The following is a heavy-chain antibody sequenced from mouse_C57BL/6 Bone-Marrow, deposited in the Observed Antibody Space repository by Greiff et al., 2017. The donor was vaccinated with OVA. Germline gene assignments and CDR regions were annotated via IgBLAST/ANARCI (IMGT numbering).Heavy chain of an antibody. CDR3: APHYYGSSYYAMDY. CDR1: GFNIKDDY. J-gene: IGHJ4*01. D-gene: IGHD1-1*01. CDR2: IDPENGDT. Sequence: VQLQQSGAELVRPGASVKLSCTASGFNIKDDYMHWVKQRPEQGLEWIGWIDPENGDTEYASKFQGKATITADTSSSTAYMQLSSLTSEDSAVYYCAPHYYGSSYYAMDYWGQGTSVTVSS. V-gene: IGHV14-4*01.